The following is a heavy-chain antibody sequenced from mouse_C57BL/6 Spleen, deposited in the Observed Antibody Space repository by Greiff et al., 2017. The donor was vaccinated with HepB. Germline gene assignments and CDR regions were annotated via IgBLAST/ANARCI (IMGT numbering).Heavy chain of an antibody. CDR1: GFTFSSYG. CDR2: ISSGGSYT. CDR3: ASFGAY. Sequence: DVQLQESGGDLVKPGGSLKLSCAASGFTFSSYGMSWVRQTPDKRLEWVATISSGGSYTYYPDSVKGRFTISRDNAKNTLYLQMSSLKSEDTAMYYCASFGAYWGQGTLVTVSA. J-gene: IGHJ3*01. V-gene: IGHV5-6*01.